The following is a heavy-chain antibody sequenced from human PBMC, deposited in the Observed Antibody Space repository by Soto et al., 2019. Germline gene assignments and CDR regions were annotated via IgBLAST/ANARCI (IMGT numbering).Heavy chain of an antibody. J-gene: IGHJ3*02. CDR1: GFTFDDYA. D-gene: IGHD2-15*01. CDR2: ISWNSGSI. Sequence: HPGGSLRLSCAASGFTFDDYAMHWVRQAPGKGLEWVSGISWNSGSIGYADSVKGRFTISRDNAKNSLYLQMNSLRAEDTALYYCAKDMGISPVVVAAFDAFDIWGQGTMVTVSS. V-gene: IGHV3-9*01. CDR3: AKDMGISPVVVAAFDAFDI.